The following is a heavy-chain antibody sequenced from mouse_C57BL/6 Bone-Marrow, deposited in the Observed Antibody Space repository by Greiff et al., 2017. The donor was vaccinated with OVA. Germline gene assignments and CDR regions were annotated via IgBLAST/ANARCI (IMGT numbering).Heavy chain of an antibody. CDR1: GFTFSDAW. Sequence: EVKLQESGGGLVQPGGSMKLSCAASGFTFSDAWMDWVRQSPEKGLEWVAEIRNKANNHATYYAESVKGRFTISREESKSGVYLQMNNLRAEDTGIYDGTGEFNCEGSSWYFDVWGTGTTVTVSS. D-gene: IGHD1-1*01. J-gene: IGHJ1*03. CDR2: IRNKANNHAT. CDR3: TGEFNCEGSSWYFDV. V-gene: IGHV6-6*01.